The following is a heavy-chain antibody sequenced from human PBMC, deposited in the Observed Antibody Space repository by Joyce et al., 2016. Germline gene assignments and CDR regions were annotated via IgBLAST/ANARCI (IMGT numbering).Heavy chain of an antibody. CDR2: ISTENGDT. J-gene: IGHJ6*02. D-gene: IGHD3-22*01. CDR1: GYTFTNYG. V-gene: IGHV1-18*04. Sequence: QVQLVQSGAEVKKPGASVKVSCKASGYTFTNYGITWVRQAPGQGRGWMGWISTENGDTKYAQKLQGRVTMTTDASTATAYMELRSLRSDDTAVYYCARSDYYESSGFFHYYYYGMDVWGQGTTVTVSS. CDR3: ARSDYYESSGFFHYYYYGMDV.